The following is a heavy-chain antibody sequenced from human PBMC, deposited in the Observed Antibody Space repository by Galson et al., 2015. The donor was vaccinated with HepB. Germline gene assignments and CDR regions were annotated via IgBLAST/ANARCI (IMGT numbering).Heavy chain of an antibody. CDR1: GFTFNKYA. V-gene: IGHV3-30*04. Sequence: SLRLSCAASGFTFNKYALHWVRQAPGKGLEWVAVISFDGSYKNYGDSVKGRFTISRDNSKNMMYLLMDSLRPEDTALYYCARIDYIWGTYRPQGQDYFDFWGQGTLVTVSS. CDR3: ARIDYIWGTYRPQGQDYFDF. D-gene: IGHD3-16*02. CDR2: ISFDGSYK. J-gene: IGHJ4*02.